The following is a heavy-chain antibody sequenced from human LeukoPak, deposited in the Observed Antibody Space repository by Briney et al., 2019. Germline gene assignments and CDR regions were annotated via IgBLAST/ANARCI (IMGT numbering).Heavy chain of an antibody. J-gene: IGHJ4*02. CDR3: AREKNGNEPFDY. D-gene: IGHD4-23*01. CDR1: GASISSYY. V-gene: IGHV4-59*01. CDR2: LYNTRNT. Sequence: SETLSLTCTVSGASISSYYWSWIRQPPGKGLEWIGYLYNTRNTYYNPSLKSRVTISVDTSKNQFSLKVSSVTAADTAVYYCAREKNGNEPFDYWGQGTLVTASS.